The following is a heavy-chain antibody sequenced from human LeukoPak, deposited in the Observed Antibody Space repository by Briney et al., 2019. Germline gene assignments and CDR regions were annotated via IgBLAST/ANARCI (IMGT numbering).Heavy chain of an antibody. CDR1: GGTFSSYA. D-gene: IGHD6-19*01. Sequence: ASVKVSCKASGGTFSSYAISWVRQAPGQGLEWMGWISAYNDNTNYAQKLQGRVTMTTDTSTTTAYLELRSLRSDDTAVYYCAWTGYSSGWSFDYWGQGTLVTVSS. J-gene: IGHJ4*02. CDR3: AWTGYSSGWSFDY. CDR2: ISAYNDNT. V-gene: IGHV1-18*01.